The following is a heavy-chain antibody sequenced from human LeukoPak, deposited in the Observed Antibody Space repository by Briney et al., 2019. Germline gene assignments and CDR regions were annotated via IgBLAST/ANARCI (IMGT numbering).Heavy chain of an antibody. Sequence: GGSLRLSCAASGFTFSNAWMNWVRQAPGKGLEWVGRIKSKTDGGTTDYAAPVKGRFTISRDDSKNTLYLQMNSLKTEDTAVYYCATPLDYFDGSGYHQGGDWGQGTLVTVSS. CDR3: ATPLDYFDGSGYHQGGD. D-gene: IGHD3-22*01. J-gene: IGHJ4*02. CDR1: GFTFSNAW. V-gene: IGHV3-15*07. CDR2: IKSKTDGGTT.